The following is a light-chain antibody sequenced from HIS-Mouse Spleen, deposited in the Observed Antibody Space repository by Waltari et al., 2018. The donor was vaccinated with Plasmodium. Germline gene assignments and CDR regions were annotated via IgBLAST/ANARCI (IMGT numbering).Light chain of an antibody. J-gene: IGKJ4*01. CDR1: QGISSY. Sequence: AIRMTPSPSSFSASNGDRLTITCRASQGISSYLAWYQQKPGKAPKLLIYAASTLQSGVPSRFSGSGSGTDFTLTISCLQSEDFATYYCQQYYSYLLTFGGGTKVEIK. CDR2: AAS. V-gene: IGKV1-8*01. CDR3: QQYYSYLLT.